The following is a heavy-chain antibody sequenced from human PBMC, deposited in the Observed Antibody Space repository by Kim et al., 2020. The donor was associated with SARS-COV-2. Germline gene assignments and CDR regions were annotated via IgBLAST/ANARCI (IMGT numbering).Heavy chain of an antibody. CDR1: GGSFSGYY. Sequence: SETLSLTCAVYGGSFSGYYWSWIRQPPGKGLEWIGEINHSGSTNYNPSLKSRVTISVDTSKNQFSLKLSSVTAADTAVYYCASSPTMVRGVMLPWGQGTLVTVSS. J-gene: IGHJ5*02. CDR3: ASSPTMVRGVMLP. CDR2: INHSGST. D-gene: IGHD3-10*01. V-gene: IGHV4-34*01.